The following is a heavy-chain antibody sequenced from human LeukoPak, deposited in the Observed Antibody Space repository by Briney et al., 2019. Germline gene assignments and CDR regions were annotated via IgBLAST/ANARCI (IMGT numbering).Heavy chain of an antibody. CDR2: INHSGST. J-gene: IGHJ4*02. Sequence: PSETLSITCSVHGGSFSGYYWSWIRQPPGKGLEWVGEINHSGSTNYNPSPKSRVTISVDTSKNQFSLKLSSVTAADTAVYYCASRHSNYGSGSFDYWGQGTLVTVSS. CDR1: GGSFSGYY. V-gene: IGHV4-34*01. D-gene: IGHD3-10*01. CDR3: ASRHSNYGSGSFDY.